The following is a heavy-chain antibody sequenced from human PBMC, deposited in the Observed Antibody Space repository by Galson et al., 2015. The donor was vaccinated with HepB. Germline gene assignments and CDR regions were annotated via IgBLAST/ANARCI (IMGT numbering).Heavy chain of an antibody. Sequence: SVKVSCKASGYTFTGYYMHWVRQAPGQGLEWMGWINPNSGGTNYAQKFQGRVTMTTDTSTSTAYMELRSLRSDDTAVYYCARVGGRDGYTLFDYWGQGTLVTVSS. D-gene: IGHD5-24*01. CDR3: ARVGGRDGYTLFDY. J-gene: IGHJ4*02. CDR2: INPNSGGT. CDR1: GYTFTGYY. V-gene: IGHV1-2*02.